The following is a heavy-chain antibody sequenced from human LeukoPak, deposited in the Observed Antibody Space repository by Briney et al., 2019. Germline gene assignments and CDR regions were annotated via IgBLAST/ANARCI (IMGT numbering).Heavy chain of an antibody. CDR1: GFTFSTHG. Sequence: GGSLRLSCAASGFTFSTHGMHWVRQAPGKGLEWVAAISYHGNNKYHADSVKGRFTISRDNSKNTLYVQMNRLRAEDTAVYYCAKMGSPITMVRGVPFDYWGQGTLVTVSS. CDR3: AKMGSPITMVRGVPFDY. V-gene: IGHV3-30*18. J-gene: IGHJ4*02. D-gene: IGHD3-10*01. CDR2: ISYHGNNK.